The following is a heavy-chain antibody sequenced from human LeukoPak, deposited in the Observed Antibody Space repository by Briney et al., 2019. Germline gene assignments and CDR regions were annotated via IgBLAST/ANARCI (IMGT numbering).Heavy chain of an antibody. V-gene: IGHV3-30*02. CDR1: GFTFSSYG. D-gene: IGHD3-10*01. J-gene: IGHJ6*03. CDR2: IRYDGSNK. CDR3: AKSYGSGIYYYYMDV. Sequence: GGSLRLSCAASGFTFSSYGMHWVRQAPGKGLEWVAFIRYDGSNKYYADSVKGRFTISKDNSKNTLYLQMNSLRAEDTAVYYCAKSYGSGIYYYYMDVWGKGTTVTVSS.